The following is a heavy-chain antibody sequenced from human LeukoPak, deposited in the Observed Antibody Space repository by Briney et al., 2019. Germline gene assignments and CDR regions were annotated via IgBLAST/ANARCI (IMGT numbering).Heavy chain of an antibody. J-gene: IGHJ5*02. CDR3: ARVARFGEYNWFDP. CDR1: GGSIGSGGYY. CDR2: IYYSGST. Sequence: SQTLSLTCTVSGGSIGSGGYYWSWIRQHPGKGLEWIGYIYYSGSTYCNPSLKSRVTISVDTSKNQFSLKLSSVTAADTAVYYCARVARFGEYNWFDPWGQGTLVTVSS. V-gene: IGHV4-31*03. D-gene: IGHD3-10*01.